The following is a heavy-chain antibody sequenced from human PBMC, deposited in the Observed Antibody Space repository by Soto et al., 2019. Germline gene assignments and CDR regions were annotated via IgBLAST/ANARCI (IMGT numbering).Heavy chain of an antibody. CDR1: GGSISSGGYS. V-gene: IGHV4-30-2*01. CDR3: DRGGAAAGASIGMDV. CDR2: IYHSGST. Sequence: SETLSLTCAVSGGSISSGGYSWSWIRQPPGKGLEWIGYIYHSGSTYYNPSLKSRVTISVDRSKNQFSLKLSSVAAADTAVYYCDRGGAAAGASIGMDVWGQGTTVTVSS. D-gene: IGHD6-13*01. J-gene: IGHJ6*02.